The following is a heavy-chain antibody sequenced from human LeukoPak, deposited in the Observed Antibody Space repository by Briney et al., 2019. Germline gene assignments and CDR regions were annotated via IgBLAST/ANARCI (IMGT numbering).Heavy chain of an antibody. CDR2: IRSSSSYI. V-gene: IGHV3-21*01. CDR1: GFTFSSYS. Sequence: PGGSLRLSCAASGFTFSSYSMNWVRQAPGKGLEWVSSIRSSSSYIYYADSVKGRFTISRDNAKNSLYLQMNSLRAEDTAVYYCARDHYDFWSGYYMIAPHYWGQGTLVTVSS. J-gene: IGHJ4*02. CDR3: ARDHYDFWSGYYMIAPHY. D-gene: IGHD3-3*01.